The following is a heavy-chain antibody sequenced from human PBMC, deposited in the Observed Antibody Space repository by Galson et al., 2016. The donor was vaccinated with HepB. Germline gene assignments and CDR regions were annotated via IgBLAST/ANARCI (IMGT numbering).Heavy chain of an antibody. CDR3: AKANIIMVTLGIYLDT. CDR2: VSGHAGST. Sequence: SLRLSCATSGFAFNTYAMNWVRQAPGKGLEWVAGVSGHAGSTYYAGSVKGRFAISRDNSKNTLFLQMNGLRADDTAVYYCAKANIIMVTLGIYLDTWGPGTLVTVSS. J-gene: IGHJ5*02. V-gene: IGHV3-23*01. D-gene: IGHD2/OR15-2a*01. CDR1: GFAFNTYA.